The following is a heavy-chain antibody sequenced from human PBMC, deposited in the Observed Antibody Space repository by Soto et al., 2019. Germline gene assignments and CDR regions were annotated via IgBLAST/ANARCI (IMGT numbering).Heavy chain of an antibody. CDR2: IYHSGTI. Sequence: QVKLQESGPGLVKPSETLSLTCTVSGVSITSYYWSWIRQTPGRGLEYLAYIYHSGTINYNPSLGSRLSISVDRSKKQSSLSLTSVTAADTAVYYCAGLAAVPGSGAWFDPGGPGTLVTVSS. D-gene: IGHD3-10*01. V-gene: IGHV4-59*08. CDR1: GVSITSYY. CDR3: AGLAAVPGSGAWFDP. J-gene: IGHJ5*02.